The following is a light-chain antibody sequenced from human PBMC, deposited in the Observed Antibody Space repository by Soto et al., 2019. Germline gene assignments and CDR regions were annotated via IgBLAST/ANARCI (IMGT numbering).Light chain of an antibody. J-gene: IGKJ5*01. CDR1: QSVSSSY. Sequence: ENVLTQSPGTLSLSPGERATLSSRASQSVSSSYLAWYQQKPGQAPRLLIYGASSRATGIPDRFSGSGSGTDFTLTISRLEPEDFAVYYCQQYGSSSITFGQGTRLEIK. CDR3: QQYGSSSIT. CDR2: GAS. V-gene: IGKV3-20*01.